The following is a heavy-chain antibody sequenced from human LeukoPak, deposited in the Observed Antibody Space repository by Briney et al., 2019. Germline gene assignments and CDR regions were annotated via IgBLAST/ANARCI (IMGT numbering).Heavy chain of an antibody. CDR3: ARETYSNILTGTDY. Sequence: ASVKVSCKASGYTFTTYGLSWVRQAPGQGLEWLGWISTYDDNIKYAQSLQGRLTLTIDTSTSTAYMELRSLTSDDTAVYYCARETYSNILTGTDYWGPGTLVAVSS. CDR2: ISTYDDNI. J-gene: IGHJ4*02. D-gene: IGHD3-9*01. V-gene: IGHV1-18*01. CDR1: GYTFTTYG.